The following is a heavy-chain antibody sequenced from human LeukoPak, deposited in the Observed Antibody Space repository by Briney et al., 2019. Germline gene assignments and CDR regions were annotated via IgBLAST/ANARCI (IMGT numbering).Heavy chain of an antibody. CDR2: IRSDGDNK. Sequence: PGGSLRLSCAASGFTFNSYDMHWVRQAPGKGLEWVTFIRSDGDNKYYADSVKGRFTISRDNAKNSLYLQMNSLRAEDTAVYYCARVGGSYSYYYDSSGSPHAFDIWGQGTMVTVSS. D-gene: IGHD3-22*01. CDR1: GFTFNSYD. J-gene: IGHJ3*02. CDR3: ARVGGSYSYYYDSSGSPHAFDI. V-gene: IGHV3-30*02.